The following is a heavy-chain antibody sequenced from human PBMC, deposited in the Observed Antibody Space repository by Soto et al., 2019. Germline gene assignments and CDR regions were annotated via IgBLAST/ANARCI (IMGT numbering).Heavy chain of an antibody. V-gene: IGHV4-59*01. Sequence: SETLSLTCTVSGGSIFSDDWTWIRQPPGRGLEWIGYISRGGSSRYAPSLKGRVTFSTDTSKNQVSLKLTYVTVADTAVYYCARGYWFDPWGPGTLVTVSS. CDR2: ISRGGSS. CDR1: GGSIFSDD. J-gene: IGHJ5*02. CDR3: ARGYWFDP.